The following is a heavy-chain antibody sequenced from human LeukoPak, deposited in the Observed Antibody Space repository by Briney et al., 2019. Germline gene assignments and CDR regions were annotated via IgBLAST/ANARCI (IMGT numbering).Heavy chain of an antibody. D-gene: IGHD3-9*01. CDR2: LYPGGSDI. J-gene: IGHJ4*02. Sequence: PGGALQISCKGAGCIFTGYWIGWVRQMAGKGLEGMGILYPGGSDIKYSKYLQGQDTISADKTSRTTYLQWTSLKASDTAMYYCARCGVHYDILTGLCDYWGQGTLVTVSS. V-gene: IGHV5-51*01. CDR1: GCIFTGYW. CDR3: ARCGVHYDILTGLCDY.